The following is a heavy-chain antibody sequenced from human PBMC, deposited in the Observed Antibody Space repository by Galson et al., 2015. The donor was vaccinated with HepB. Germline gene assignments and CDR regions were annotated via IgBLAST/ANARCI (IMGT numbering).Heavy chain of an antibody. CDR2: TYYRSKWFT. J-gene: IGHJ5*02. D-gene: IGHD5-18*01. Sequence: CAISGDSVSTTSAAWNWIRQSPSRGLEWLGRTYYRSKWFTDYAPSVKNRITINPDTFKNHFSLQLNSVTPEDTAVYFCARGPGYSYIDYFDPWGQGTPVTVSS. CDR1: GDSVSTTSAA. CDR3: ARGPGYSYIDYFDP. V-gene: IGHV6-1*01.